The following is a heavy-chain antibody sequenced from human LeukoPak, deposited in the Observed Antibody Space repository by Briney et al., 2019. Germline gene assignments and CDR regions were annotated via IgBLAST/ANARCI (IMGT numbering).Heavy chain of an antibody. CDR1: GFTFNSYA. CDR2: ISGNGGST. CDR3: AKIYCSSTSCPYYYYMDV. Sequence: GGSLRLSCAASGFTFNSYAMSWVRQAPGKGLEWVSAISGNGGSTYYADSVKGRFTISRDNSKNTLYLQMNSLRAEDTALYYCAKIYCSSTSCPYYYYMDVWGKGTTVTVSS. V-gene: IGHV3-23*01. D-gene: IGHD2-2*01. J-gene: IGHJ6*03.